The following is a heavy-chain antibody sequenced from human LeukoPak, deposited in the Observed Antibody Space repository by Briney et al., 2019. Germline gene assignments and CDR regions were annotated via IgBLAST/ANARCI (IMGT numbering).Heavy chain of an antibody. J-gene: IGHJ4*02. CDR3: ARSGRGTYYYFDL. D-gene: IGHD1-26*01. CDR1: GYSFTRYG. Sequence: ASARVSCKASGYSFTRYGTSWVRQAPGQGLEWMGWISGSNGNTNYAQKFQGRVTMTTDTSTGTAYMDLRNLRFDDTAVYFCARSGRGTYYYFDLWGQGTLVTVSS. CDR2: ISGSNGNT. V-gene: IGHV1-18*01.